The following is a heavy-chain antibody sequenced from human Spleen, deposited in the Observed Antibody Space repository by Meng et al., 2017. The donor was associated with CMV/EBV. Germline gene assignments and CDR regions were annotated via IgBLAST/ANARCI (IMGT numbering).Heavy chain of an antibody. CDR3: ARGDPYYYDSSGSLSWFDP. Sequence: SFSGSYWSWIRPPPGKGLEWIGEINHSGSTNYNPSLKSRVTISVDTSKNQFSLKLSSVTAADTAVYYCARGDPYYYDSSGSLSWFDPWGQGTLVTVSS. D-gene: IGHD3-22*01. CDR1: SFSGSY. V-gene: IGHV4-34*01. J-gene: IGHJ5*02. CDR2: INHSGST.